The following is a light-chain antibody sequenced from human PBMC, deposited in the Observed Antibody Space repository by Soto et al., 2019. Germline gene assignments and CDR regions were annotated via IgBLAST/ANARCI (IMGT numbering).Light chain of an antibody. CDR3: QKYSSVPV. CDR1: QGIRNF. J-gene: IGKJ3*01. CDR2: AAS. Sequence: DIQMTQSPTSLSASVGDRVTITCRASQGIRNFVAWYQQKPGKAPKLLIYAASTLQLGVPSRFSGSGSGTDFTITINSLQPEDVATYSCQKYSSVPVFGPGTKVEIK. V-gene: IGKV1-27*01.